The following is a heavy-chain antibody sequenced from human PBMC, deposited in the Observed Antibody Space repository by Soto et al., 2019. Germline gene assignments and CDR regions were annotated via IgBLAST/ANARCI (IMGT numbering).Heavy chain of an antibody. J-gene: IGHJ1*01. Sequence: XSVKVSCKASVYSFTDCSMHWVRQAPGQGLEWMGWIYPDSGGTNYAQKFQGKVTMTRDTSIRTAYMELSRLRSDDTAVYYCAPSNGSLPFQPWGQGTLVTVSS. CDR1: VYSFTDCS. CDR3: APSNGSLPFQP. V-gene: IGHV1-2*02. CDR2: IYPDSGGT. D-gene: IGHD1-26*01.